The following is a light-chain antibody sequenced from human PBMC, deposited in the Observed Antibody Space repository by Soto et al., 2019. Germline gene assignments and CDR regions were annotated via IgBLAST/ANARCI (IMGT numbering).Light chain of an antibody. J-gene: IGLJ1*01. Sequence: QSALAQPPSAFGSPGQAVTISCPGTSSDVGAYIFVSWYQQHPGKAPKLLIYDVNRRPPGVPDRFFGSKSGNTASLTVSGLQAEDEADYYCVSFAGGTYVFGTGTKVTVL. CDR3: VSFAGGTYV. V-gene: IGLV2-8*01. CDR1: SSDVGAYIF. CDR2: DVN.